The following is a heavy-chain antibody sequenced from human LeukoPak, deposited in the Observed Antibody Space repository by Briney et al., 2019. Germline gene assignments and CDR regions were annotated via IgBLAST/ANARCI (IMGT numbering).Heavy chain of an antibody. Sequence: GGSLRLSCAASGFTFSSYAMSWVRQAPGKGLERVSAISGSGGSTYYADSVKGRFTISRDNSKNTLYLQMNSLRAEDTAVYYCAKAAGDVVVPAAIDYWGQGTLVTVSS. D-gene: IGHD2-2*01. J-gene: IGHJ4*02. V-gene: IGHV3-23*01. CDR2: ISGSGGST. CDR1: GFTFSSYA. CDR3: AKAAGDVVVPAAIDY.